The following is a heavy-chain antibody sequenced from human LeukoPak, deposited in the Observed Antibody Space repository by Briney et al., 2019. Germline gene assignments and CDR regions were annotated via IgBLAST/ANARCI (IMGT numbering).Heavy chain of an antibody. CDR1: GGSISSYY. D-gene: IGHD3-9*01. V-gene: IGHV4-59*08. CDR3: AKRAYYDILTGYYEEGAFDI. Sequence: SETLSLTCTVSGGSISSYYWSWIRQPPGKGLEWIGYIYYSGSTNYNPSLKSRVTISVDTSKNQFSLKLSSVTAADTAVYYCAKRAYYDILTGYYEEGAFDIWGQGTMVTVSS. CDR2: IYYSGST. J-gene: IGHJ3*02.